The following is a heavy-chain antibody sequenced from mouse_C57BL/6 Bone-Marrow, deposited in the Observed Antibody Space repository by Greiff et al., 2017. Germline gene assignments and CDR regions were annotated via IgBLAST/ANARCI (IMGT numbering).Heavy chain of an antibody. CDR3: ARRDYYGSEAY. Sequence: QVTLKECGPGILQSSQTLSLTCSFSGFSLSTSGMGVSWIRQPSGKGLEWLAHIYWDDDKRYNPSLKSRLTISKDTSRNQVFLKITSVDTADTATYYCARRDYYGSEAYWGQGTLVTVSA. J-gene: IGHJ3*01. CDR2: IYWDDDK. D-gene: IGHD1-1*01. CDR1: GFSLSTSGMG. V-gene: IGHV8-12*01.